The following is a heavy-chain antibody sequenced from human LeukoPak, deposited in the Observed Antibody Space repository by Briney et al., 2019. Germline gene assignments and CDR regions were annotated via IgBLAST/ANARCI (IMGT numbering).Heavy chain of an antibody. CDR3: ARGVSSYGYDYYYGMDV. CDR2: ISYDGSNT. Sequence: PGGSLRLSCAASGFTFSGYDMHWVRQAPGKGLEWVAMISYDGSNTDYAESVKGRFTISRDNSKKTLYLQMNSLRAEDTAVCYCARGVSSYGYDYYYGMDVWGQGTTVTVS. J-gene: IGHJ6*02. CDR1: GFTFSGYD. V-gene: IGHV3-30-3*01. D-gene: IGHD3-16*01.